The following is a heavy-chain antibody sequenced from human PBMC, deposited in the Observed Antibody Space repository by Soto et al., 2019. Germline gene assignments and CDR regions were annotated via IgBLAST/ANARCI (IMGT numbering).Heavy chain of an antibody. CDR2: IYPGDSDT. CDR3: ATAPSYYDSSGNFDY. D-gene: IGHD3-22*01. V-gene: IGHV5-51*01. Sequence: GESLKISCKGSGYSFTSYWIGWVRQMPGKGLEWMGIIYPGDSDTRYSPSFQGQVTISADKSISTAYLQWSSLKASDTAMYYCATAPSYYDSSGNFDYWGQGTLVTVSS. J-gene: IGHJ4*02. CDR1: GYSFTSYW.